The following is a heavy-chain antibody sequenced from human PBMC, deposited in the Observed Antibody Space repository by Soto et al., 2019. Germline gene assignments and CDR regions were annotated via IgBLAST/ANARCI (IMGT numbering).Heavy chain of an antibody. Sequence: SVKVSCKASGGTFSSYTISWVRQAPGQGLEWMGRIIPILGIANYAQKFQGRVMITADKSTSTAYMELSSLRSEDTAVYYCARDLNYGDYYFDYWGQGTLVTVSS. CDR1: GGTFSSYT. D-gene: IGHD4-17*01. J-gene: IGHJ4*02. V-gene: IGHV1-69*04. CDR3: ARDLNYGDYYFDY. CDR2: IIPILGIA.